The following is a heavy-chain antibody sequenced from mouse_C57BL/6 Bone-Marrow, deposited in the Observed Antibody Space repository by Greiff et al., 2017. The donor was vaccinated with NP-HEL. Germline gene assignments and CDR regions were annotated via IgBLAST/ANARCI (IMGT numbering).Heavy chain of an antibody. D-gene: IGHD4-1*01. J-gene: IGHJ3*01. V-gene: IGHV1-82*01. Sequence: QVQLQQSGPELVKPGASVKISCKASGYAFSSSWMNWVKQRPGKGLEWIGRIYPGDGDTNYNGKFKGKATLTADKSSSKAYMQLSSLNSEDSAVYFCARGVGWDGRFAYWGQGTLVTVSA. CDR3: ARGVGWDGRFAY. CDR1: GYAFSSSW. CDR2: IYPGDGDT.